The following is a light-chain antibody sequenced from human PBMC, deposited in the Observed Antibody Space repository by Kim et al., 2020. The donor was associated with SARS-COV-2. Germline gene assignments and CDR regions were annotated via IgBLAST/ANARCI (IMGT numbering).Light chain of an antibody. Sequence: SLSPGERATLSCRARQSVRTYLAWYQQKPGQAPRLLIYDASNRATGIPARFSGSGSGTDFTLTISSLEPEDFAVYYCQQRGNWPTFGQGTRLEIK. J-gene: IGKJ5*01. V-gene: IGKV3-11*01. CDR2: DAS. CDR3: QQRGNWPT. CDR1: QSVRTY.